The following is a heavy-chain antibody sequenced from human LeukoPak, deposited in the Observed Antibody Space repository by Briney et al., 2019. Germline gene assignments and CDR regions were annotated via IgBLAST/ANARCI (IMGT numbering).Heavy chain of an antibody. V-gene: IGHV3-48*03. Sequence: GGSLRLSCAASGFTFSSYEMNWVRQAPGKGLEWVSYISNGDGTIKYADSVKGRFTISRDNAKNSLYLQMNSLRVEDTAVYYCARVGYSRSWHSGSAFDIWGQGTMVTVSS. CDR2: ISNGDGTI. J-gene: IGHJ3*02. CDR3: ARVGYSRSWHSGSAFDI. D-gene: IGHD6-13*01. CDR1: GFTFSSYE.